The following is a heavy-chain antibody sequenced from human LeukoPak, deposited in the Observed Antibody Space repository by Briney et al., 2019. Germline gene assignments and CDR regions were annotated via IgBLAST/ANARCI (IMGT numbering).Heavy chain of an antibody. CDR2: IFYSGST. Sequence: SETLSLTCSVSGGSINSYGYYWAWIRQPPGKRPEWIGSIFYSGSTHYNPSLKSRVTISVDTSKNQFSLKLSSVTAADTAVYYCARAAYSGSYRSDYWGQGTLVTVSS. J-gene: IGHJ4*02. CDR1: GGSINSYGYY. D-gene: IGHD1-26*01. CDR3: ARAAYSGSYRSDY. V-gene: IGHV4-39*07.